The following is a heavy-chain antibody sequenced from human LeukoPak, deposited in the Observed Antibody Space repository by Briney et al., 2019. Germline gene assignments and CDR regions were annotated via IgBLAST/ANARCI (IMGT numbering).Heavy chain of an antibody. V-gene: IGHV1-18*01. CDR1: GYTFTSYG. Sequence: GASVTVSCKASGYTFTSYGISWVRQAPGQGLEWMGWISAYNGNTNYAQRLQGRVTMTTDTSTSTAYMELRSLRSDDTAVYYCARDWGLEGAKVIDYWGQGTLVTVSS. CDR2: ISAYNGNT. CDR3: ARDWGLEGAKVIDY. J-gene: IGHJ4*02. D-gene: IGHD1-26*01.